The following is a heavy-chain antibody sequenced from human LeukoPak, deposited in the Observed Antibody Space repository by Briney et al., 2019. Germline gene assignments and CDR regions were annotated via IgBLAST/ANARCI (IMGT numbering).Heavy chain of an antibody. CDR2: IYHSGNT. CDR1: GVSLSSDDAY. D-gene: IGHD1-26*01. J-gene: IGHJ4*02. V-gene: IGHV4-30-2*01. Sequence: PSETLSLTCTVSGVSLSSDDAYWSWIRQPPGKGLEWIGYIYHSGNTYYNPSLKSRVTISVDRSKNQFSLKLSSVTAVDTAVYYCAREIGGGSYYHFDYWGQGTLVTVSS. CDR3: AREIGGGSYYHFDY.